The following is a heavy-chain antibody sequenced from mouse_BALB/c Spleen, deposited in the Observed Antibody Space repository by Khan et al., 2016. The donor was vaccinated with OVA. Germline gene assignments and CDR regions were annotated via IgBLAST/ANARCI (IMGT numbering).Heavy chain of an antibody. CDR3: TRSLVDYYAMDY. CDR1: AFTFSSFA. D-gene: IGHD2-2*01. Sequence: EVELVESGGGVVKPGGSLKLSCSASAFTFSSFAMSWVRQTPERRLEWVATISTGGHYTFYPDSKKGRCTISRDNARNTLYLQMRSQRSEDTAMYYCTRSLVDYYAMDYWGQRTTVTVSA. J-gene: IGHJ4*01. V-gene: IGHV5-9-3*01. CDR2: ISTGGHYT.